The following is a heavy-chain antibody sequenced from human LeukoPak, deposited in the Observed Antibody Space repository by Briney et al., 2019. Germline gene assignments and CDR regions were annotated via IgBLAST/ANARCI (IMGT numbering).Heavy chain of an antibody. CDR1: GFTFSSYG. D-gene: IGHD4-17*01. V-gene: IGHV3-30*02. Sequence: QSGGSLRLSCAASGFTFSSYGMHWVRQAPGKGLEWVAFIRYDGSNKYYADSVKGRFTISRDNSKNTLYLQMNSLRAEDTAVYYCARERKSTVSYYYYGMDVWGQGTTVTVSS. J-gene: IGHJ6*02. CDR2: IRYDGSNK. CDR3: ARERKSTVSYYYYGMDV.